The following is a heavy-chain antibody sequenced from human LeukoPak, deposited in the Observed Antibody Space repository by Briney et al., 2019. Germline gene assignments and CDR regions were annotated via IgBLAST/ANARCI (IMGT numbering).Heavy chain of an antibody. V-gene: IGHV4-34*01. D-gene: IGHD2-2*01. CDR2: INHSGST. Sequence: SETLSLTCAVYGGSFSGYYWSWIRQPPGKGLEWIGEINHSGSTNYNPSLKSRVTISVDTSKNQFSLKLSSVTAADTAVYYRARGTLGYCSSTSCYRNYFDYWGQGTLVTVSS. CDR3: ARGTLGYCSSTSCYRNYFDY. J-gene: IGHJ4*02. CDR1: GGSFSGYY.